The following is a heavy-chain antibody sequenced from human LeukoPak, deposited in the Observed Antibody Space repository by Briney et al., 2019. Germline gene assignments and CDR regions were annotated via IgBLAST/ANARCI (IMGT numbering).Heavy chain of an antibody. CDR3: TRDRSSSWFQATFDY. CDR2: IRSKAYGGTT. V-gene: IGHV3-49*03. Sequence: PGGSLRLSCTASGFTFGDYAMSWFRQAPGKGLEWVGFIRSKAYGGTTEYAASVKGGFTISRDDSKSIAYLQMNSLKTEDTAVYYCTRDRSSSWFQATFDYWGQGTLVTVSS. D-gene: IGHD6-13*01. CDR1: GFTFGDYA. J-gene: IGHJ4*02.